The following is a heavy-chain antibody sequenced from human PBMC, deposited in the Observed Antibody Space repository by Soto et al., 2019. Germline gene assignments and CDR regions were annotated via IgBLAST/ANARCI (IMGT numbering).Heavy chain of an antibody. CDR3: ATQEVGGSYVYTFDP. CDR1: GGSITSSSYY. J-gene: IGHJ5*02. D-gene: IGHD1-26*01. CDR2: IYYSGST. V-gene: IGHV4-39*01. Sequence: QLHLRESGPGLVKPSETLSLTCTVSGGSITSSSYYWGWIRQPPGKGLEWIGSIYYSGSTYYNPSHQSRITISVDTSKNQFSLKLSSVTAADPAVYYCATQEVGGSYVYTFDPWGQGTLVTVSS.